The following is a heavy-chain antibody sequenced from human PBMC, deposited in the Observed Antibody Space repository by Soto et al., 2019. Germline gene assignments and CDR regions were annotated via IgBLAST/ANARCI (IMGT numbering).Heavy chain of an antibody. D-gene: IGHD3-22*01. J-gene: IGHJ4*02. CDR3: AKVEDYDSSGYPGSWDY. Sequence: EVQLLESGGGLVQPGGSLRLSCAASGFTFSSYAMSWVRQAPGKGLEWVSAISGSGGSTYYADSVKGRFTISRDNSKNTLYLQMNSLRADDTAVYYCAKVEDYDSSGYPGSWDYWGQGTLVTVSS. V-gene: IGHV3-23*01. CDR2: ISGSGGST. CDR1: GFTFSSYA.